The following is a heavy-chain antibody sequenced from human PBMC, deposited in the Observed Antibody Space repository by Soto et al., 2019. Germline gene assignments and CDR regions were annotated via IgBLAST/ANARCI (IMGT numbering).Heavy chain of an antibody. CDR1: GDSISYGGYY. CDR2: IYSSGNT. J-gene: IGHJ6*03. V-gene: IGHV4-31*02. Sequence: SETLSLTCTVSGDSISYGGYYWSWIRQYPGKGLEWIGYIYSSGNTYYNPSLKSRVSISGDRSKNQFSLKLSSVTAADTAVYYCATILIRGPKYYYYMDVWGKGTTVTVSS. CDR3: ATILIRGPKYYYYMDV. D-gene: IGHD3-10*01.